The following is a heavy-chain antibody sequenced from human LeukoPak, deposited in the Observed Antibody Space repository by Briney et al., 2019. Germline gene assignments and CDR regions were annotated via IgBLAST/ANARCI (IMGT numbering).Heavy chain of an antibody. Sequence: GGSLRLSCAASGFTFSIYAMNWVRQAPWKGLEWVSYISSRSSTIFYADSVKGRFTISRDNAKNSLYLQMNSLRDEDTAMYYCARDTRGSARPDAFGIWGQGTMVTLSS. CDR1: GFTFSIYA. CDR3: ARDTRGSARPDAFGI. D-gene: IGHD6-6*01. CDR2: ISSRSSTI. J-gene: IGHJ3*02. V-gene: IGHV3-48*02.